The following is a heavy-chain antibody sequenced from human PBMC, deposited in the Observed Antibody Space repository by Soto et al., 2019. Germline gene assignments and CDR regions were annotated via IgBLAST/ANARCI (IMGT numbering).Heavy chain of an antibody. CDR2: VKSNTDGGAT. J-gene: IGHJ3*02. Sequence: PGGSLRLSCAASGFTFHNAWMSWVRQAPGKGLEWLGRVKSNTDGGATDYAAPVKGRFTISRDDSKNTLYLQMNSLKTEDTAVYYCTTYYDILTGYFTPDDAFDIWGQGTMVTVSS. CDR1: GFTFHNAW. D-gene: IGHD3-9*01. V-gene: IGHV3-15*01. CDR3: TTYYDILTGYFTPDDAFDI.